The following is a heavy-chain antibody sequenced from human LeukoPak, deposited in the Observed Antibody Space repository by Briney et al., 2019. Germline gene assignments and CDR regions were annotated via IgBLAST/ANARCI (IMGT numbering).Heavy chain of an antibody. CDR2: INPNSGGT. CDR1: GYTFTGYY. D-gene: IGHD6-13*01. V-gene: IGHV1-2*02. J-gene: IGHJ4*02. Sequence: VASVKVSCKASGYTFTGYYMHWVRQAPGQGLEWMGWINPNSGGTNYAQKFQGRVTMTRDTSISTAYMELSRLRSDDTAVYYCARSFIAAAVLGDYFDYWGQGTLVTASS. CDR3: ARSFIAAAVLGDYFDY.